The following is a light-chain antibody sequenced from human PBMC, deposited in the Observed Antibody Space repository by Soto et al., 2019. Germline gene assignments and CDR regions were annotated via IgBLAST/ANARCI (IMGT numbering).Light chain of an antibody. CDR2: KAT. V-gene: IGKV1-5*03. J-gene: IGKJ3*01. Sequence: DIQMTQSPSTLSASVGDRVTITCRASQSISSRLAWYQQKPGKAPKLLIYKATSLESGVPSRFSGSVSGTGFTLTISSVQPDDFATYYSQQYNSNFFSFGPGTKVDIK. CDR3: QQYNSNFFS. CDR1: QSISSR.